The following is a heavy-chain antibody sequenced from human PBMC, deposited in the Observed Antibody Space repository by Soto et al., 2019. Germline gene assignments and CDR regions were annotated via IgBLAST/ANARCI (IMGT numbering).Heavy chain of an antibody. V-gene: IGHV3-33*01. CDR1: GFTFSSYG. CDR3: ARDGYMVRPEYGMDV. Sequence: GGSLRLSCAASGFTFSSYGMHWVRQAPGKGLEWVAVIWYDGSNKYYADSVKGRFTISRDNSKNTLYLQMNSLRAEDTAVYYCARDGYMVRPEYGMDVWGQGTTVTVSS. CDR2: IWYDGSNK. J-gene: IGHJ6*02. D-gene: IGHD3-10*01.